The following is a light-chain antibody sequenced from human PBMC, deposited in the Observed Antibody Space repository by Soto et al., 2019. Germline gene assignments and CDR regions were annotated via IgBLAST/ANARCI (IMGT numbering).Light chain of an antibody. Sequence: DIQMTQSPSTLSASVGDRVTITCRASQSISNWLAWYQQEPGTAPNLLIYKASTLQSGVPSRFSSSGSGTEFTLTISSLQPDDSATYYCQQYSDNWTFGQGTKVEIK. CDR3: QQYSDNWT. V-gene: IGKV1-5*03. CDR1: QSISNW. CDR2: KAS. J-gene: IGKJ1*01.